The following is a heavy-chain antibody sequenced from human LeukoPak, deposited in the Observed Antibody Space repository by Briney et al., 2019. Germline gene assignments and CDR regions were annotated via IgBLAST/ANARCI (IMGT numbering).Heavy chain of an antibody. CDR3: SRTQLKLEFPRFDP. V-gene: IGHV4-4*07. CDR1: GASISSYY. Sequence: PSETLYLTWTGPGASISSYYWSWFRQPAGKGLEWIGRIYTSGSTNYNPSLKSRVIMSVDTNTNQFSLQLRYVTGADTAVYYYSRTQLKLEFPRFDPWGQGTLVTVSS. D-gene: IGHD2-2*01. CDR2: IYTSGST. J-gene: IGHJ5*02.